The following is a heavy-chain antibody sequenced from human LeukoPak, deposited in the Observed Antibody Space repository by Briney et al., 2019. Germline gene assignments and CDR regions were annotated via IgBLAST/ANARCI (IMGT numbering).Heavy chain of an antibody. CDR3: ARMYSSGYYGDYFDY. V-gene: IGHV3-11*04. D-gene: IGHD5-12*01. Sequence: GGSLRLSCTASGFIFSNYYMAWVRQPPGRGLEWISYIGADAATVKYADSVEGRFTVSRDNNQNSIYLEMSSLRVDDTAVYYCARMYSSGYYGDYFDYWGQGNLVSVSS. CDR2: IGADAATV. J-gene: IGHJ4*02. CDR1: GFIFSNYY.